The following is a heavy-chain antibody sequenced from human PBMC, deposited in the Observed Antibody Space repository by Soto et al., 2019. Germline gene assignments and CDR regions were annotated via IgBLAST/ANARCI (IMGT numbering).Heavy chain of an antibody. CDR1: GFTFGSHN. J-gene: IGHJ3*02. CDR3: ARRGTAFDI. CDR2: ISSTTITI. D-gene: IGHD1-1*01. Sequence: GGSLRLSCAASGFTFGSHNMNWVRQAPGKGLEWVAYISSTTITIHYADSVKGRFTISRDNAKNSLFLQMNSLRAEDTAVYYCARRGTAFDIWGQGTMVTVSS. V-gene: IGHV3-48*01.